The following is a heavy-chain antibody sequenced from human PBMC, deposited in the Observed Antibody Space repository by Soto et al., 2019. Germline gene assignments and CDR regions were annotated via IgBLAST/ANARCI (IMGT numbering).Heavy chain of an antibody. CDR2: IGTAGDT. Sequence: PGGSLRLSCEASGFTFSGFDMHWVRQPTGKGLEWVSSIGTAGDTYYAVSVKGRFTISRDNAKNSLSLQMNSLRAGDMAVYFCAKSQEIGTHFFDSWGQGTQVIVSS. V-gene: IGHV3-13*01. CDR3: AKSQEIGTHFFDS. D-gene: IGHD6-13*01. CDR1: GFTFSGFD. J-gene: IGHJ4*02.